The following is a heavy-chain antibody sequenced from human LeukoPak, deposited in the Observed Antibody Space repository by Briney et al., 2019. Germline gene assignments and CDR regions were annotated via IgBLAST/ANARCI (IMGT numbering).Heavy chain of an antibody. V-gene: IGHV3-66*01. CDR2: ISSAGTT. CDR1: GFTVSSSY. J-gene: IGHJ4*02. CDR3: ARDLEAANTYYFDY. D-gene: IGHD6-13*01. Sequence: PGGSLRLCCAASGFTVSSSYMSWVRQAPGKGLEWVSIISSAGTTYYADSVKGRFTISRDNSKNTVYLQVSSLRDEDTAVYYCARDLEAANTYYFDYWGQGTMVTVSS.